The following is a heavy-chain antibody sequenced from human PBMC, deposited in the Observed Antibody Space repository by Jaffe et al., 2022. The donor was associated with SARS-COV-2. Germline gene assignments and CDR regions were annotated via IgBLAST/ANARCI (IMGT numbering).Heavy chain of an antibody. V-gene: IGHV3-33*01. CDR1: GFTFSSYG. CDR2: IWYDGSNK. D-gene: IGHD3-22*01. J-gene: IGHJ3*02. Sequence: QVQLVESGGGVVQPGRSLRLSCAASGFTFSSYGMHWVRQAPGKGLEWVAVIWYDGSNKYYADSVKGRFTISRDNSKNTLYLQMNSLRAEDTAVYYCAREGYYDSSGTMFQDAFDIWGQGTMVTVSS. CDR3: AREGYYDSSGTMFQDAFDI.